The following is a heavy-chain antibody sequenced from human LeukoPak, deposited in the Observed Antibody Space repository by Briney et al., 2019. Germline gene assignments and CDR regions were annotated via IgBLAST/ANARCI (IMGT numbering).Heavy chain of an antibody. D-gene: IGHD5-18*01. CDR1: GFTVSSNY. CDR3: ARDPSSGGYSYGSWISPRGYYFDY. Sequence: GGSLRLSCAASGFTVSSNYMSWVRQAPGKGLEWVSVIYSGGSTYYADSVKGRFTISRDNSKNTLYLQMNSLRAEDTAVYYCARDPSSGGYSYGSWISPRGYYFDYWGQGTLVTVSS. V-gene: IGHV3-66*01. J-gene: IGHJ4*02. CDR2: IYSGGST.